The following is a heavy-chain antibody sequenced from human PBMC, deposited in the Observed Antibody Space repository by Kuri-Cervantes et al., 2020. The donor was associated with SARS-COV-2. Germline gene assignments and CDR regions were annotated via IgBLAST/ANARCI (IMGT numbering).Heavy chain of an antibody. CDR3: AKDLGIVVVVAADGRFDP. J-gene: IGHJ5*02. V-gene: IGHV3-23*01. Sequence: GESLKISCAASGFTFSTYVMHWVRQAPGKGLEWVSAISGSGGSTYYADSVKGRFTISRDNSKNTLYLQMNSLRAEDTAVYYCAKDLGIVVVVAADGRFDPWGQGTLVTVSS. CDR1: GFTFSTYV. D-gene: IGHD2-15*01. CDR2: ISGSGGST.